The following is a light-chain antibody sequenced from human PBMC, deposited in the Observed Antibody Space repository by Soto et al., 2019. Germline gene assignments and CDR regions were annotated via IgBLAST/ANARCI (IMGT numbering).Light chain of an antibody. CDR2: EVS. CDR3: CAYGGSSNYV. Sequence: QSALTQPASVSGSPGQSITISCTGTSSDVGGYNYVSWYQQQAGKAPKLIIHEVSNRPSGVSNRFSGSKSGNTASLTISGLQSEDEADYYCCAYGGSSNYVFGTGTKVTVL. J-gene: IGLJ1*01. CDR1: SSDVGGYNY. V-gene: IGLV2-14*01.